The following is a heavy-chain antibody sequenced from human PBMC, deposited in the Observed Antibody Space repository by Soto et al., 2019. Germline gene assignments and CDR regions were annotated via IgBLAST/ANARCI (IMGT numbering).Heavy chain of an antibody. CDR3: ARDGGYSHGTDA. Sequence: QVQLVQSGAEVKKPGASVKVSCKASGYTFTNYGISWVRQAPGQGLEWMGWISAYSGNTNYAQKLRGRDTMTTDTPTSTGYMGRRSLRPAHTAVYYCARDGGYSHGTDAWGQGTTVTVSS. V-gene: IGHV1-18*01. D-gene: IGHD3-16*01. J-gene: IGHJ6*02. CDR1: GYTFTNYG. CDR2: ISAYSGNT.